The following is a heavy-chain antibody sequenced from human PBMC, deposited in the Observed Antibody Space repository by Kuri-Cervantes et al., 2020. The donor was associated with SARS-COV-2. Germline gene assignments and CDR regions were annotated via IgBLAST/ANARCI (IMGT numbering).Heavy chain of an antibody. Sequence: GESLKISCAASGFTFSSYAMSWVRQAPGKGLEWVSAISGSGGSTYYADSVMGRFTISRDNSKNTLYLQMNSLRAEDTAVYYCAKEGFFYGSGRHFDYWGQGTLVTVSS. CDR1: GFTFSSYA. CDR3: AKEGFFYGSGRHFDY. J-gene: IGHJ4*02. D-gene: IGHD3-10*01. V-gene: IGHV3-23*01. CDR2: ISGSGGST.